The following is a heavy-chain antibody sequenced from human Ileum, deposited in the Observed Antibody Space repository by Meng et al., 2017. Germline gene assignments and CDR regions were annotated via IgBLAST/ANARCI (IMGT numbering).Heavy chain of an antibody. D-gene: IGHD1-1*01. V-gene: IGHV1-8*01. J-gene: IGHJ4*02. CDR3: ARRTQSTGTALGY. CDR2: MNPNSGNT. Sequence: QVQLGQSGPEVKKPGASVTVFCKTSGFIFSSYDINWVRQAPRQGLEWMGWMNPNSGNTGFAQKFQDRITMTRDTSINTAYMELSSLTSEDTAVYYCARRTQSTGTALGYWGQGTLVTVSS. CDR1: GFIFSSYD.